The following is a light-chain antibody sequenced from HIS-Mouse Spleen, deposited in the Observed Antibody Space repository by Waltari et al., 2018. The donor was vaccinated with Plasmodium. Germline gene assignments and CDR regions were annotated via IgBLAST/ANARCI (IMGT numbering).Light chain of an antibody. Sequence: DIVMTQSPLSLPVTPGEPASISCRSSQSLLHSNGYNYLVWYLQKPGQSPQLLIYLGSNRASGVPDRFSGSGSGTEFTLKISRVEAEDVGVYYCMQALQTPITFGQGTRLEIK. CDR2: LGS. J-gene: IGKJ5*01. CDR3: MQALQTPIT. V-gene: IGKV2-28*01. CDR1: QSLLHSNGYNY.